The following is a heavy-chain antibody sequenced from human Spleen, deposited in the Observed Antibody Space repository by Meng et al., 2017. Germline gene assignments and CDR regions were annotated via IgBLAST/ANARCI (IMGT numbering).Heavy chain of an antibody. J-gene: IGHJ5*02. D-gene: IGHD6-19*01. V-gene: IGHV4-39*01. CDR1: GCSISTSGYY. CDR3: VRSSGWVRTGFDP. CDR2: IGHSGTT. Sequence: QPQLQESGPGLVKPSEALSLTCSVSGCSISTSGYYWGWIRQPPGKGLEWIGSIGHSGTTYYTPSLRRRVTVSIDTSKNQFSLEVTSVTAADTAVYYCVRSSGWVRTGFDPWGQGTLVTVSS.